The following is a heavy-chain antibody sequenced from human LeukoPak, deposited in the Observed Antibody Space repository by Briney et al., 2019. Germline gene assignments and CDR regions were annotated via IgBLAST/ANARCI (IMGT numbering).Heavy chain of an antibody. J-gene: IGHJ4*02. CDR3: AKERLRYYDSSGYFDY. V-gene: IGHV3-23*01. Sequence: GSLRLSCAASGFTFSSYAMSWVRQAPGKGLEWVSAISGSGGSTYYADSVKGRFTISRDNSKNTLYLQMNSLRAEDTAVYYCAKERLRYYDSSGYFDYWGQGTLVTVSS. CDR2: ISGSGGST. CDR1: GFTFSSYA. D-gene: IGHD3-22*01.